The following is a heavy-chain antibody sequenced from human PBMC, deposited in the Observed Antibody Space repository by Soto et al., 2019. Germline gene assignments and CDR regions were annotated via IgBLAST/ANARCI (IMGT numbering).Heavy chain of an antibody. CDR2: IKSKFDGGTT. J-gene: IGHJ5*02. CDR3: GTGNP. Sequence: EVQLVESGGGPVKPGGSLRLSCVASGFTFRNASMSWVRQAPGKGLEWVGLIKSKFDGGTTVYATPVRGRFSISRDDSRNTLYLQMDSLKTEDTGMYFCGTGNPWGQGTRVTVSS. V-gene: IGHV3-15*05. CDR1: GFTFRNAS.